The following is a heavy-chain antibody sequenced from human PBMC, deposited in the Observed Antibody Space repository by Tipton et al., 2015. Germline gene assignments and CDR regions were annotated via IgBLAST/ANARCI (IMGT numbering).Heavy chain of an antibody. J-gene: IGHJ5*02. CDR1: GVTFTSYA. CDR3: ATVATGNWFDP. CDR2: IIPIFGTG. Sequence: QLVQSGAEVKKPGSSVKVSCKVSGVTFTSYAFTWVRQAPGQGLEWMGAIIPIFGTGNYAQKFQGRLTITADKSTNTTYMELNSLRSDDTAVYYCATVATGNWFDPWGQGTPVTVSS. V-gene: IGHV1-69*06.